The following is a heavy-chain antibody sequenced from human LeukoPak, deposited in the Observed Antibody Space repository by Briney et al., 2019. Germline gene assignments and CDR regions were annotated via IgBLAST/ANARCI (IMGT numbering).Heavy chain of an antibody. V-gene: IGHV3-11*06. Sequence: PGGSLRLSCAASGFSFSDYYMSWIRQAPGKGLEWVSYISSSSYTNYADSVKGRFTSSRDNAKNSLYLQMNSLRAEDTAVYYCARDRGCTNGVCYTAFDIWGQGTMVTVSS. CDR2: ISSSSYT. J-gene: IGHJ3*02. D-gene: IGHD2-8*01. CDR1: GFSFSDYY. CDR3: ARDRGCTNGVCYTAFDI.